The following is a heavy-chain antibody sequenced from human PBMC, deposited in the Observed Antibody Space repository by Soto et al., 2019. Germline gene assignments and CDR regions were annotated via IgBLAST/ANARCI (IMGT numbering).Heavy chain of an antibody. Sequence: PGWSLRLCCASSVFTFTRYSMNWVRQAPGKGLEWVSSISSTTNYIYYGDSMKGRFTISRDNAKNSLYLEMNSLRAEDTAVYYCARESEDLTSNFDYWGQGTLVTVSS. CDR2: ISSTTNYI. J-gene: IGHJ4*02. CDR3: ARESEDLTSNFDY. CDR1: VFTFTRYS. V-gene: IGHV3-21*06.